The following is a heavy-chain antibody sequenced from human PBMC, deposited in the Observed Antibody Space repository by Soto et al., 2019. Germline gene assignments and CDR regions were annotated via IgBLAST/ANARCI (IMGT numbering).Heavy chain of an antibody. J-gene: IGHJ4*02. CDR3: ARAPTAMANYY. V-gene: IGHV3-21*01. CDR2: ISSSSSYI. Sequence: GGSLRLSCAASGFTSSSYSMNWVRQAPGKGLEWVSSISSSSSYIYYADSVKGRFTISRDNAKNSLYLQMNSLRAEDTAVYYCARAPTAMANYYWGQGTLVTVSS. CDR1: GFTSSSYS. D-gene: IGHD5-18*01.